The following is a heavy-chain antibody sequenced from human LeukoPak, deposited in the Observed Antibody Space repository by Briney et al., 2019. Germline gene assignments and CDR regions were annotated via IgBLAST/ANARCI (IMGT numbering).Heavy chain of an antibody. D-gene: IGHD3-22*01. CDR1: GDSISSSTYY. J-gene: IGHJ4*02. CDR3: ARHKGGSNGYWPRPVDC. Sequence: SETLSLTCTVSGDSISSSTYYWGWIRQPPGKGLEWIGSISESGSTYHNPSLKSRVTISVDTSKNQFSLKLNFVTAADTAVYYCARHKGGSNGYWPRPVDCWGQGTLVTVSS. CDR2: ISESGST. V-gene: IGHV4-39*01.